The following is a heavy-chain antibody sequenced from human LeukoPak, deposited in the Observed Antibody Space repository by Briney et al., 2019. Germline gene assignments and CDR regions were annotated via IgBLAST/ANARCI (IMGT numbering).Heavy chain of an antibody. J-gene: IGHJ4*02. Sequence: GGSLRLSCAASGFTFSSYDMHWVRQATGKGLEWVSAIGTAGDTYYPGSVKGRFTISRENAKNSLYLQMNSLRAGDTAVYYCARDRGVPDYYDSSGYLHDYWGQGTLVTVSS. D-gene: IGHD3-22*01. CDR1: GFTFSSYD. V-gene: IGHV3-13*01. CDR3: ARDRGVPDYYDSSGYLHDY. CDR2: IGTAGDT.